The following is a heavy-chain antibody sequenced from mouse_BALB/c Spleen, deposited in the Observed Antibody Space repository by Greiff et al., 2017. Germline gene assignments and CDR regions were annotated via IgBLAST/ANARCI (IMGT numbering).Heavy chain of an antibody. CDR2: ISSGGGST. V-gene: IGHV5-12-1*01. CDR3: ARHGPYGNPMDY. CDR1: GFAFSSYD. D-gene: IGHD2-1*01. J-gene: IGHJ4*01. Sequence: EVKLVESGGGLVKPGGSLKLSCAASGFAFSSYDMSWVRQTPEKRLEWVAYISSGGGSTYYPDTVKGRFTISRDNAKNTLYLQMSSLKSEDTAMYYCARHGPYGNPMDYWGQGTSVTVSS.